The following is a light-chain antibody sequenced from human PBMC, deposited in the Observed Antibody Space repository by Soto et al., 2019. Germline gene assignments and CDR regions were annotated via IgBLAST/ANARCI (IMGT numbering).Light chain of an antibody. J-gene: IGLJ1*01. Sequence: SALAQPASVSGSPGQSITISCTGTSNDVGAYDSVSWYQQHPHKAPQVIIYRGTQRPSGASNRFSASTSGNAASLTISGLQAEDEADYFCCSSAPESTYVCGTGTKVTVL. CDR2: RGT. CDR1: SNDVGAYDS. V-gene: IGLV2-23*01. CDR3: CSSAPESTYV.